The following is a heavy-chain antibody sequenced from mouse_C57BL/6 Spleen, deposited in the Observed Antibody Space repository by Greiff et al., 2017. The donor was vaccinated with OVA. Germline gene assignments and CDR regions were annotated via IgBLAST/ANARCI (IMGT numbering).Heavy chain of an antibody. J-gene: IGHJ4*01. V-gene: IGHV1-77*01. CDR2: IGPGSGST. CDR1: GYTFTDYY. Sequence: VQLQQSGAELVKPGASVKISCKASGYTFTDYYINWVKQRPGQGLEWIGKIGPGSGSTYYNEKFKGKATLTADKSSSTAYMQLSSLTSEDSAVYFCAREGFAYYSNYDYAMDYWGQGTSVTVSS. D-gene: IGHD2-5*01. CDR3: AREGFAYYSNYDYAMDY.